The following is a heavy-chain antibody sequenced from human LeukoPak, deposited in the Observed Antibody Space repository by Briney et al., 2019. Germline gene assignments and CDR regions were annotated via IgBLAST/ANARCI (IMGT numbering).Heavy chain of an antibody. V-gene: IGHV3-48*01. Sequence: GGSLRLSCAASGFTFSSYSMNWVRQAPGKGLEWVSYISSRSSTIYYADSVKGRFTISRDNAKNSLYLQMNSLRAEDTAVYFCARMWGSSWSYFDYWGQGTLVTVSS. D-gene: IGHD6-13*01. CDR2: ISSRSSTI. J-gene: IGHJ4*02. CDR3: ARMWGSSWSYFDY. CDR1: GFTFSSYS.